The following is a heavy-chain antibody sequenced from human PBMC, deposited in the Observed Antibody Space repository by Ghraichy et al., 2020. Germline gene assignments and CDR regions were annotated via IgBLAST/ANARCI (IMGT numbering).Heavy chain of an antibody. V-gene: IGHV4-39*01. D-gene: IGHD6-19*01. CDR1: GGSISSSSYY. CDR2: IYYSGST. J-gene: IGHJ2*01. CDR3: ARQSIAVAGTKWYFDL. Sequence: SETLSLTCTVSGGSISSSSYYWGWIRQPPGKGLEWIGSIYYSGSTYYNPSLKSRVTISVDTSKNQFSLKLSSVTAADTAVYYCARQSIAVAGTKWYFDLWGRGTLVTVSS.